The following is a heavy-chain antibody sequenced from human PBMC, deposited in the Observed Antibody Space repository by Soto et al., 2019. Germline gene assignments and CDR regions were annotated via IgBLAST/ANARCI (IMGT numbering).Heavy chain of an antibody. D-gene: IGHD3-3*01. CDR2: IWHDGSNK. CDR1: GFTFNNYG. V-gene: IGHV3-33*01. Sequence: GGSLRLSCAASGFTFNNYGMHWVRQAPGKGLEWVALIWHDGSNKGYADSVKGRFTISRDNSKNTLNLQMNSLRVEDTAVYYCAREVRVRGFAFDIWGQGTMVTVSS. J-gene: IGHJ3*02. CDR3: AREVRVRGFAFDI.